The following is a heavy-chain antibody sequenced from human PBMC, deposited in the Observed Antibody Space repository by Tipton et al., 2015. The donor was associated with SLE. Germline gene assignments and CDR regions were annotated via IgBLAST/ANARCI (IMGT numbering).Heavy chain of an antibody. V-gene: IGHV3-23*01. CDR1: GFTFSSYA. J-gene: IGHJ4*02. D-gene: IGHD3-22*01. CDR3: AHRGTSSGYYYYFDY. Sequence: SLRLSCAASGFTFSSYAMSWVRQAPGKGLEWVSGISGRGNSTYYADSLKGRFTISRDNSKNTLYLQMNSLRAEDTAVYYCAHRGTSSGYYYYFDYWGQGTLVTVSS. CDR2: ISGRGNST.